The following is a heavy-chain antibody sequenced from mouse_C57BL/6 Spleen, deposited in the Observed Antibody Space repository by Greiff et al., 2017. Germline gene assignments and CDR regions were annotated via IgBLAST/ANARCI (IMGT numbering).Heavy chain of an antibody. Sequence: QVQLKQSGAELVRPGTSVKVSCKASGYAFTNYLIEWVKQRPGQGLEWIGVINPGSGGTNYNEKFKGKATLTADKSSSTAYMQLSSLTSEDSAVYCCARRLLRYPYAMDYWGQGTSVTVSS. J-gene: IGHJ4*01. CDR1: GYAFTNYL. CDR2: INPGSGGT. CDR3: ARRLLRYPYAMDY. V-gene: IGHV1-54*01. D-gene: IGHD1-1*01.